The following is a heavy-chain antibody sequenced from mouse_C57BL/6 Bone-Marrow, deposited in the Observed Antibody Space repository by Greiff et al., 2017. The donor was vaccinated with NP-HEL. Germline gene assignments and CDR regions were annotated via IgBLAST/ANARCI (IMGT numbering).Heavy chain of an antibody. V-gene: IGHV5-4*03. Sequence: EVNVVESGGGLVKPGGSLKLSCAASGFTFSSYAMSWVRQTPEKRLEWVATISDGGSYTYYPDNVKGRFTISRDNAKNNLYLQMSHLKSEDTAMYYCARVFYDGYYLYYFDYWGQGTTLTVSS. CDR1: GFTFSSYA. D-gene: IGHD2-3*01. CDR3: ARVFYDGYYLYYFDY. CDR2: ISDGGSYT. J-gene: IGHJ2*01.